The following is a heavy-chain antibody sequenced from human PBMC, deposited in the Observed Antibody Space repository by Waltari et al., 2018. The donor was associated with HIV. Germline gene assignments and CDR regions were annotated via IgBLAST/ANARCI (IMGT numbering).Heavy chain of an antibody. Sequence: QVHLQESGPGLVKPSQTLSLTCDAPGVSVEYATYYCTWFRQPVGKGLEWMGRVYTTGRTNYNVSLESRISISLDTSRNQFSLKLRSVTAADTAMYYCARANMGFYNWNNVNWFDPWGQGILVTVSS. J-gene: IGHJ5*02. CDR1: GVSVEYATYY. D-gene: IGHD1-1*01. CDR2: VYTTGRT. V-gene: IGHV4-61*02. CDR3: ARANMGFYNWNNVNWFDP.